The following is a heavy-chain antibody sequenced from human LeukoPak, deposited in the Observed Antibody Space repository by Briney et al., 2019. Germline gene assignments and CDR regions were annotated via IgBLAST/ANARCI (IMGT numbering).Heavy chain of an antibody. CDR1: GFTFSNSG. V-gene: IGHV3-48*01. D-gene: IGHD2-15*01. CDR2: ISSSGSTL. Sequence: GGSLRLSCAASGFTFSNSGMNWVRQAPGKGLEWVSYISSSGSTLYYADSVRGRFTISRDNSKNTLYLQMNSLRAEDTAVYYCAKDRYCSGGSCPSSGWYNYFDYWGQGTLVTVSS. CDR3: AKDRYCSGGSCPSSGWYNYFDY. J-gene: IGHJ4*02.